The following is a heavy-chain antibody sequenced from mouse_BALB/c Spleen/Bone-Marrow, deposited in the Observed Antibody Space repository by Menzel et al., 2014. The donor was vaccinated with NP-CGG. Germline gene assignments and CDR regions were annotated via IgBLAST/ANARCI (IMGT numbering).Heavy chain of an antibody. CDR3: ARLSYYGRFAY. D-gene: IGHD1-1*01. CDR1: GFDFSRYW. V-gene: IGHV4-1*02. CDR2: INPDSSTI. J-gene: IGHJ3*01. Sequence: DVMLVESGGGLVQPGGSLKLSCAASGFDFSRYWVSWVRQAPGKGLEWIGEINPDSSTINYTPSLKGKFIISRDNAKNTLYLQMSKVRSEDTALYYCARLSYYGRFAYWGQGTLVTVSA.